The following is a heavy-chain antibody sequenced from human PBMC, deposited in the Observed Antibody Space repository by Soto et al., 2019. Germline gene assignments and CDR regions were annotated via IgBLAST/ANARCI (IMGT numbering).Heavy chain of an antibody. CDR3: ARVAGYYYYYGMDV. V-gene: IGHV4-4*02. J-gene: IGHJ6*02. CDR1: GYSISSSNW. CDR2: IYHSGST. Sequence: PSQAVSLTCAVSGYSISSSNWLIWDRQPPGKGLEWIGEIYHSGSTNYNPSLKSRVTISVDKSKNQFSLKLSSVTAADTAVYYCARVAGYYYYYGMDVWGQGTTVTVSS.